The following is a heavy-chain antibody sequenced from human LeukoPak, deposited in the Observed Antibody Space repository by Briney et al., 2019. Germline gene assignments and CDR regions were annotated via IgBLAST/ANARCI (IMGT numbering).Heavy chain of an antibody. D-gene: IGHD3-10*01. J-gene: IGHJ4*02. CDR1: RYTFTSFT. V-gene: IGHV1-18*01. CDR2: ISTYTGFT. Sequence: APLKVSCTTPRYTFTSFTISRVRHTPVHGLEWIGWISTYTGFTNIAQKLQGRVTLTTDASTSTAYMELRSLRSDDTAVYYCARRAGSYGSGTYYSYYFDYWGQGTLVTVSS. CDR3: ARRAGSYGSGTYYSYYFDY.